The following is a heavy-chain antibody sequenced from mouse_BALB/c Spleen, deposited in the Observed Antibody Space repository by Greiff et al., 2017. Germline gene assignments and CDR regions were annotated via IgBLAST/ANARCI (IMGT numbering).Heavy chain of an antibody. J-gene: IGHJ4*01. Sequence: EVKVIESGGGLVQPGGSRKLSCAASGFTFSSFGMHWVRQAPEKGLVWVAYISSGSGTIYYADSVKGRFTISRDNSKNTLFLHMTSLRSEDTAMYYCAREGGYYGNRWRAMDYWGQGTSVTVSS. CDR2: ISSGSGTI. CDR3: AREGGYYGNRWRAMDY. CDR1: GFTFSSFG. D-gene: IGHD2-1*01. V-gene: IGHV5-17*02.